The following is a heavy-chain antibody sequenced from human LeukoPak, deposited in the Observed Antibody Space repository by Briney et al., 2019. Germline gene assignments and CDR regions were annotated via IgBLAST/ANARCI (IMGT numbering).Heavy chain of an antibody. CDR2: ISSSSSYI. J-gene: IGHJ5*02. Sequence: GGSLRLSCAASGFTFSSYSMNWVRQAPGKGLEWVSSISSSSSYIYYADSVKGRFTISRDNAKNSLYLQMNSPRAEDTAVYYCARDPRLRFDPWGQGTLVTVSS. V-gene: IGHV3-21*01. CDR3: ARDPRLRFDP. CDR1: GFTFSSYS.